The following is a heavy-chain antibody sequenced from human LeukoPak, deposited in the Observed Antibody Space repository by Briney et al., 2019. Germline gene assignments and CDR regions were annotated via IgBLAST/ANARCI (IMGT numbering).Heavy chain of an antibody. J-gene: IGHJ4*02. CDR2: INHSGST. Sequence: SETLSLTCAVYGGSSSGYYWSWIRQPPGKGLEWIGEINHSGSTNYNPSLKSRVTISVDTSKNQFSLKLSSVTAADTAVYYCASGVGGGYCSSTSCYAPYYFDYWGQGTLVTVSS. V-gene: IGHV4-34*01. D-gene: IGHD2-2*01. CDR3: ASGVGGGYCSSTSCYAPYYFDY. CDR1: GGSSSGYY.